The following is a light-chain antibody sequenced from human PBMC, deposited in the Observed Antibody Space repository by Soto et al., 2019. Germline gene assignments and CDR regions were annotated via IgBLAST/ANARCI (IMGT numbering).Light chain of an antibody. V-gene: IGLV2-14*01. CDR1: SNDIGGYNY. CDR2: DVS. CDR3: SSYTSSSTLL. Sequence: ALTQPASVSGSPGQSITFSCTGTSNDIGGYNYVSWYQQHPGKAPKLMIFDVSNRPSGVSYRFSGSKSGNTASLTISGLQAEDEADYYCSSYTSSSTLLFGGGTKLTVL. J-gene: IGLJ2*01.